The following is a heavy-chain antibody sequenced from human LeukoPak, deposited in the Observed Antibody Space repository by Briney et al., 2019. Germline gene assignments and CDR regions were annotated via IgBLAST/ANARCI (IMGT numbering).Heavy chain of an antibody. Sequence: GGSLRLSCAASGFTFSSYAMHWVRQAPGKGLEWVAVISYDGSNKYYADSVKGRFTISRDNFKNTLYLQMNSLRAEDTAVYYCARGALVATFYFDYWGQGTLVTVSS. CDR3: ARGALVATFYFDY. V-gene: IGHV3-30-3*01. D-gene: IGHD5-12*01. CDR2: ISYDGSNK. J-gene: IGHJ4*02. CDR1: GFTFSSYA.